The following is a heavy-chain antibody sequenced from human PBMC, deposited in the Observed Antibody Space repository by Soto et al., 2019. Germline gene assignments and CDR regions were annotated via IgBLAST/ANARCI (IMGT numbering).Heavy chain of an antibody. D-gene: IGHD6-19*01. Sequence: ASGKVSCKASGYTFTSYYMHWVRQAPGQGLEWMGIINPSGGSTSYAQKFQGRVTMTRDTSTSTVYMELSSLRSEDTAVYYCARVAVDDAFDIWGQGTMVTVSS. CDR3: ARVAVDDAFDI. J-gene: IGHJ3*02. V-gene: IGHV1-46*01. CDR2: INPSGGST. CDR1: GYTFTSYY.